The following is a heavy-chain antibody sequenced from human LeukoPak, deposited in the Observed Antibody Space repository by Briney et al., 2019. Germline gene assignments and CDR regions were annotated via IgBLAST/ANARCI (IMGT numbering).Heavy chain of an antibody. CDR1: GFTVRTNY. J-gene: IGHJ6*03. V-gene: IGHV3-21*01. CDR3: ARVVVPAAVYYYYYYMDV. D-gene: IGHD2-2*01. Sequence: GGSLRLSCAASGFTVRTNYMSWVRQAPGKGLEWVSSISSSSSYIYYADSVKGQFTISRDNAKNSLYLQMNSLRAEDTAVYYCARVVVPAAVYYYYYYMDVWGKGTTVTVSS. CDR2: ISSSSSYI.